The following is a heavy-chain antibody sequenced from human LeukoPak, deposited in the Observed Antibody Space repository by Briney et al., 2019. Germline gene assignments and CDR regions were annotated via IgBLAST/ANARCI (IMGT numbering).Heavy chain of an antibody. CDR2: ISGSGGST. CDR3: AKVPHSMLGMNP. CDR1: GFTLTNHA. J-gene: IGHJ5*02. V-gene: IGHV3-23*01. Sequence: GGSLRLSCAVSGFTLTNHAVSWVRQAPGKGLEWVSAISGSGGSTYYADSVKGRFTISRDNSKNTLYLQMNSLRAEDTAVYYCAKVPHSMLGMNPWGQGTLVTVSS. D-gene: IGHD2-8*01.